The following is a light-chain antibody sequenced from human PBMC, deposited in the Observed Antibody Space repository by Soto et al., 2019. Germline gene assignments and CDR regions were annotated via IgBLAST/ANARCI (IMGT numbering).Light chain of an antibody. J-gene: IGKJ1*01. CDR2: DAS. CDR3: QQRSDWPVT. Sequence: EIVLTQSPATLSLSPGERPTLSCRASQSVRSYLAWYQQKPGQAPRLLIYDASSRATGIPARFSGSGSGTDFSLTISSLEPEDFAIYYCQQRSDWPVTFGQGTKVEIK. CDR1: QSVRSY. V-gene: IGKV3-11*01.